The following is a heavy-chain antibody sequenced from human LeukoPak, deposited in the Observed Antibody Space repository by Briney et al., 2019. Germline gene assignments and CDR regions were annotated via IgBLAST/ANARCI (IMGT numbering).Heavy chain of an antibody. J-gene: IGHJ4*02. CDR3: ARGSVNPFDY. D-gene: IGHD5/OR15-5a*01. V-gene: IGHV3-53*01. CDR2: IYSGGST. Sequence: QPGGSLRLSCAASGFTVSSNYMSWVRQAPGKGLEWVSVIYSGGSTYYADSVKGRFTISRDNFKDTLSLQMNGLRAEDTAVYFCARGSVNPFDYWGQGTLVTVSS. CDR1: GFTVSSNY.